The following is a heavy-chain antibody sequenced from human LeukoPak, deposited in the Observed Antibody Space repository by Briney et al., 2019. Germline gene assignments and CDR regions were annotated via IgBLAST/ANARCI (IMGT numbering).Heavy chain of an antibody. CDR1: GFTFSSYA. J-gene: IGHJ4*02. CDR2: ISGSGSST. CDR3: AKAPIYDSTGYYREYDY. Sequence: GGSLRLSCAASGFTFSSYAMSWVRQAPGKGLEWVSTISGSGSSTFYADSVKGRFTISRDNSKNTLYLQMNSLRADDTAVYYCAKAPIYDSTGYYREYDYWGQGTLVTVSS. D-gene: IGHD3-22*01. V-gene: IGHV3-23*01.